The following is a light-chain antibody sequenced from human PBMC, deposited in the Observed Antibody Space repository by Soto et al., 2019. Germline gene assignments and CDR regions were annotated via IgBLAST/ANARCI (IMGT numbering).Light chain of an antibody. CDR3: QQYSNDFPT. CDR1: QSISGW. CDR2: KAS. J-gene: IGKJ1*01. V-gene: IGKV1-5*03. Sequence: DIQMTQSPSTLSASIGDRVTITCRASQSISGWLAWYQQKPGKAPKLLIYKASNVEKGVPSRFGGSGSGTEFTLTINSLQPDDFATYYCQQYSNDFPTFGQGTTGDIK.